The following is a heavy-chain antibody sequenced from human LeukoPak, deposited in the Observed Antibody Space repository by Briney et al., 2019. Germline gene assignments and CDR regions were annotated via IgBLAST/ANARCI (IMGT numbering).Heavy chain of an antibody. CDR3: AKAGTAKLAVNYYFDC. CDR1: RFTFSYYA. Sequence: PGGSLRLSCAASRFTFSYYAMSWVRQAPGKGLEWVSGISGSGANTYYADSVKGRFTISRDNSKNTLYLQMNSLRAVDTALYYCAKAGTAKLAVNYYFDCWGQGNLVTVSS. CDR2: ISGSGANT. J-gene: IGHJ4*02. V-gene: IGHV3-23*01. D-gene: IGHD6-13*01.